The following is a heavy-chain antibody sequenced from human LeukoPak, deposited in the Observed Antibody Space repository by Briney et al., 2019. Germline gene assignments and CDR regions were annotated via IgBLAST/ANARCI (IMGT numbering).Heavy chain of an antibody. CDR1: GFRFSTYS. V-gene: IGHV3-21*01. Sequence: PGGALSLSCAASGFRFSTYSMNWVRQAPGKGLEWVSSISSSSAYIYYADSVKGRFIISRDNAENSLYLQLNSLRAEDTAVYYCARDWNYYYMAVWGKGTTVTVSS. CDR2: ISSSSAYI. CDR3: ARDWNYYYMAV. D-gene: IGHD1-1*01. J-gene: IGHJ6*03.